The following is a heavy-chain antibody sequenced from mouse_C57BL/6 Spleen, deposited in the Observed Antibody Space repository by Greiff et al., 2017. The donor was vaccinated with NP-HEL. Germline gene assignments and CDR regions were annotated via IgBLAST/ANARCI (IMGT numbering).Heavy chain of an antibody. CDR1: GYSITSGYY. D-gene: IGHD2-2*01. CDR3: ARRRGMVTTGAMDY. CDR2: ISYDGSN. Sequence: EVQRVESGPGLVKPSQSLSLTCSVTGYSITSGYYWNWIRQFPGNKLEWMGYISYDGSNNYNPSLKNRISITRDTSKNQFFLKLNSVTTEDTATYYCARRRGMVTTGAMDYWGQGTSVTVSS. V-gene: IGHV3-6*01. J-gene: IGHJ4*01.